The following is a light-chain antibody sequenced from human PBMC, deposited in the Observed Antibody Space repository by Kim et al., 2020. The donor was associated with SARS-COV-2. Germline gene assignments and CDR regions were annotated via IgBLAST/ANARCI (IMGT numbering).Light chain of an antibody. V-gene: IGLV8-61*01. Sequence: QTVVTQEPSFSVSPGGTVTLTCGLSSGSVSATYYPSWYQQTPGRPPRTLIYNTNTLFSGVPGRFSGSILGNKAALTITWAQADDESDYYCVLYMGSGIWVFGGGSKVTIL. CDR2: NTN. CDR1: SGSVSATYY. J-gene: IGLJ3*02. CDR3: VLYMGSGIWV.